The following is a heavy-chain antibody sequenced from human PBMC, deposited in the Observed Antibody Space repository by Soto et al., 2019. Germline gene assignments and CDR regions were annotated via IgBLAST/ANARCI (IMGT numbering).Heavy chain of an antibody. J-gene: IGHJ5*02. Sequence: GASVKVSCKASGYTFTSYGISWVRQAPGQGLEWMGWISAYNGNTNYAQKLQGRVTMTTDTSTSTAYMELRSLRSDDTAVYYCARGGYCSSTSCYGPYNWFDPWGQGTLVTVSS. D-gene: IGHD2-2*01. CDR1: GYTFTSYG. CDR3: ARGGYCSSTSCYGPYNWFDP. CDR2: ISAYNGNT. V-gene: IGHV1-18*04.